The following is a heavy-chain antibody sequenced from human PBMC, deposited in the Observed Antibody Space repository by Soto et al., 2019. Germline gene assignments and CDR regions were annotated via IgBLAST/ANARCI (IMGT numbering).Heavy chain of an antibody. V-gene: IGHV3-30*18. D-gene: IGHD3-9*01. Sequence: QTGGSLRLSCAASGFTFSSYGMHWVRQAPGKGLEWVAVISYDGSNKYYADSVKGRFTISRDNSKNTLYLQMNSLRAEDTAVYYCAKGGDYDILTGQPYFDYWGQGTLVTVSS. CDR1: GFTFSSYG. CDR3: AKGGDYDILTGQPYFDY. CDR2: ISYDGSNK. J-gene: IGHJ4*02.